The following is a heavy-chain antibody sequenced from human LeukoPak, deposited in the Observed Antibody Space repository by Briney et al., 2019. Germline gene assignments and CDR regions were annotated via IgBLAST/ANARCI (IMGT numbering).Heavy chain of an antibody. CDR1: GFTFSSYE. D-gene: IGHD3-10*01. Sequence: GRSLRLSCAASGFTFSSYEMNWVRQAPGKGLEWVSYISSSGSTIYYADSVKGRFTISRDNAKNSLYLQMNSLRAEDTAVYYCARGGIAAFDIWGQGKMVTVSS. CDR3: ARGGIAAFDI. CDR2: ISSSGSTI. J-gene: IGHJ3*02. V-gene: IGHV3-48*03.